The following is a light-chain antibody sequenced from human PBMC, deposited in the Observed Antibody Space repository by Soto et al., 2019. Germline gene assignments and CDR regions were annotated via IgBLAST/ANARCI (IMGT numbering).Light chain of an antibody. J-gene: IGLJ2*01. CDR1: SSDVGGYNY. CDR2: EVS. Sequence: QSALTQPPSASGSPGQSATISCTGTSSDVGGYNYVSCYQQHPGKAPKLTIYEVSKRPSGVPDRFSGSKSGNTASLTVSGLQAEDEADYYCSSYAGSNNLVFGGGTKLTVL. V-gene: IGLV2-8*01. CDR3: SSYAGSNNLV.